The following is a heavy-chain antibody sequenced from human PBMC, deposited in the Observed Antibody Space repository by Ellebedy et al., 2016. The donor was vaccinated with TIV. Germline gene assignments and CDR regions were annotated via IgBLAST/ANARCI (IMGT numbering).Heavy chain of an antibody. CDR3: ASEVPYDFWSGYTLDY. J-gene: IGHJ4*02. CDR1: GYTLTELS. V-gene: IGHV1-24*01. D-gene: IGHD3-3*01. CDR2: FDPEDGET. Sequence: ASVKVSCXVSGYTLTELSMHWVRQAPGKGLEWMGGFDPEDGETIYAQKFQGRVTMTEDTSTDTAYMELSSLRSEDTAVYYCASEVPYDFWSGYTLDYWGQGTLVTVSS.